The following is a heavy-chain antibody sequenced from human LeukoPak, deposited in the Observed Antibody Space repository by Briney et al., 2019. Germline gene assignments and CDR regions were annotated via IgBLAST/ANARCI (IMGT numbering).Heavy chain of an antibody. CDR3: ARVSVLAAITDAFDI. CDR1: GYTFTGYY. Sequence: ASVKVSCKASGYTFTGYYMHWVRQAPGQGLEWMGWINPNSGGTNYAQKFQGRVTMTRDTSISTAYMELSRLRSDDTAVYYCARVSVLAAITDAFDIWGQGTMVTVSS. D-gene: IGHD2-15*01. V-gene: IGHV1-2*02. CDR2: INPNSGGT. J-gene: IGHJ3*02.